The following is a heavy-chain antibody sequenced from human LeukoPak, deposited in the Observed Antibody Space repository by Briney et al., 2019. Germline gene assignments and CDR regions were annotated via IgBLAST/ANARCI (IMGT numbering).Heavy chain of an antibody. V-gene: IGHV3-30-3*01. D-gene: IGHD1-1*01. CDR3: ARDGIDY. CDR1: GFTFRNYA. CDR2: ISHDESNE. J-gene: IGHJ4*02. Sequence: GRSLRLSCAASGFTFRNYAMHWVRHTPGKGLEWVTVISHDESNEYYADSVKGRFTISKDNAKNLVYLQMNSLRAEDTAIYYCARDGIDYWGQGTLVTVSS.